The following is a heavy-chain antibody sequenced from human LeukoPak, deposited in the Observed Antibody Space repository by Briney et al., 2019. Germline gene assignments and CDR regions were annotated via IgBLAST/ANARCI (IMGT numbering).Heavy chain of an antibody. CDR1: GFTFSSYG. V-gene: IGHV3-30*03. J-gene: IGHJ3*02. Sequence: PGGSLRLSCAASGFTFSSYGMHWVRQAPGKGLEWVAVISYDGSNKYYADSVKGRFTISRDNAKKSLYLQMNSLRADDTAVYYCARGASVVAGNDNAFDIWGQGTMVTVSS. CDR2: ISYDGSNK. CDR3: ARGASVVAGNDNAFDI. D-gene: IGHD6-19*01.